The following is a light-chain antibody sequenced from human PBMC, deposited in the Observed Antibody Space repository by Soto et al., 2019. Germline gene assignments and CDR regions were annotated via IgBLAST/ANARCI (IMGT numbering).Light chain of an antibody. CDR3: QKYNSALT. V-gene: IGKV1-27*01. CDR1: QGISNY. CDR2: AAS. J-gene: IGKJ3*01. Sequence: DIQMTQSPSSLSASVGDRVTITCRASQGISNYLAWYQQKPGKVPKLLIYAASTLQSGVPSRFSGSGSGTDFTLTISSLQPEDVATYYCQKYNSALTFGHGNKVDIK.